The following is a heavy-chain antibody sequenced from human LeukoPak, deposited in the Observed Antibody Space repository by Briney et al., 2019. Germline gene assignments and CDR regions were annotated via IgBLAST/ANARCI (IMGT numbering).Heavy chain of an antibody. CDR2: IYAGGST. Sequence: GGSLRLSCAASGFTVSNSYMSWVRQAPGKGLEWVSAIYAGGSTYYADSVKGRFTVSRDNSKNTLYLQMDSLRAEDTAVYYCARDPLQIFGSWGRGTLVTVSS. CDR1: GFTVSNSY. CDR3: ARDPLQIFGS. J-gene: IGHJ5*01. D-gene: IGHD5-24*01. V-gene: IGHV3-53*05.